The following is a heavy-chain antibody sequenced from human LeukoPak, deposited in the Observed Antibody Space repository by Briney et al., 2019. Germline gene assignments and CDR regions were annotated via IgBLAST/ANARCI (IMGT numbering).Heavy chain of an antibody. CDR1: GYSFTSYW. CDR2: IYPGDSDT. Sequence: GESLKISCKGSGYSFTSYWIGCVRQMPGKGLEWMGIIYPGDSDTIYSPSFQGQVTISADKSISTAYLQWSSLKASDTAMYFCARPRYYGRSGYLHDAFDIWGQGTMVTVSS. D-gene: IGHD3-22*01. CDR3: ARPRYYGRSGYLHDAFDI. J-gene: IGHJ3*02. V-gene: IGHV5-51*01.